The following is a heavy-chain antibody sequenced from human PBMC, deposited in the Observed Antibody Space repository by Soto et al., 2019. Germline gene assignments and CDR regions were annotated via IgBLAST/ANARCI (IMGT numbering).Heavy chain of an antibody. CDR2: IIPIFGTA. CDR1: GGTFSSYA. CDR3: ARETYYYDSSGLDYFDY. Sequence: GASVKVSCKASGGTFSSYAISWVRQAPGQGLEWMGGIIPIFGTANYTQKFQGRVTITADESTSTAYMELSSLRSEDTAVHYCARETYYYDSSGLDYFDYWGQGTLVTVSS. V-gene: IGHV1-69*13. J-gene: IGHJ4*02. D-gene: IGHD3-22*01.